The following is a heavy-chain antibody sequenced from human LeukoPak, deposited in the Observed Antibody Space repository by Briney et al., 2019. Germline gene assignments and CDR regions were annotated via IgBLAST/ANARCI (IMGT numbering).Heavy chain of an antibody. Sequence: GGTLRLSCAASGFTFSSYGMSWVRQAPGKGLEWVSAISGSGGSTYYADSVKGRFTISRDNSKNTLYLQMNSLRAEDTAVYYCARGADGVSSNSRGWFDPWGQGTLVTVSS. V-gene: IGHV3-23*01. CDR1: GFTFSSYG. CDR3: ARGADGVSSNSRGWFDP. J-gene: IGHJ5*02. D-gene: IGHD2-15*01. CDR2: ISGSGGST.